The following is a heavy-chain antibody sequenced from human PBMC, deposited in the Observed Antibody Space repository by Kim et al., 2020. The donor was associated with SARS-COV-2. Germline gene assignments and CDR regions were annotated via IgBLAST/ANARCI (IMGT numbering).Heavy chain of an antibody. CDR1: GFTFSSYS. J-gene: IGHJ6*02. CDR3: ARDQWELLGYYYGMDV. D-gene: IGHD1-26*01. CDR2: ISSSSSYI. V-gene: IGHV3-21*04. Sequence: GGSLRLSCAASGFTFSSYSMNWVRQAPGKGLEWVSSISSSSSYIYYADSVKGRFTISRDNAKNSLYLQMNSLRAEDTAVYYCARDQWELLGYYYGMDVWGQGTTVTVSS.